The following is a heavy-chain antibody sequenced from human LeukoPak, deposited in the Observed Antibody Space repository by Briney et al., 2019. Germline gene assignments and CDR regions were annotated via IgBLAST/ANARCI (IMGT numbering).Heavy chain of an antibody. CDR2: INSDTGVT. CDR1: GYTFTAHY. J-gene: IGHJ5*02. D-gene: IGHD2-15*01. CDR3: ARGVGSSWFDP. Sequence: ASVRVSCKASGYTFTAHYVHWVRQAPGQGLEWVGCINSDTGVTSCAQMFQGRVTMTRDTSINTAYMELSSLRCDDTAVYHCARGVGSSWFDPWGQGTLVAVPS. V-gene: IGHV1-2*02.